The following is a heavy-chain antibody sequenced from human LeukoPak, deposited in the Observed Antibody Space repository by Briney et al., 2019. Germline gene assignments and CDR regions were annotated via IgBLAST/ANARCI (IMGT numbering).Heavy chain of an antibody. CDR2: INPSGGST. CDR3: ARAARYYYDSSGPKGY. V-gene: IGHV1-46*01. J-gene: IGHJ4*02. D-gene: IGHD3-22*01. Sequence: ASVKVSCKASGYTLTSYYMHWVRQAPGQGLEWMGIINPSGGSTSYAQKFQGRVTMTRDTSTGTVYMELSSLRSEDTAIYYCARAARYYYDSSGPKGYWGQGTLVTVSS. CDR1: GYTLTSYY.